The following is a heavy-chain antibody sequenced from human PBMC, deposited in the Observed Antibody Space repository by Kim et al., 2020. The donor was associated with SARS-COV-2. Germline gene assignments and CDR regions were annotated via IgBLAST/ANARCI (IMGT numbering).Heavy chain of an antibody. J-gene: IGHJ6*01. CDR3: AVGSECGGDCLYYYYYRMD. V-gene: IGHV1-69*04. Sequence: SVKVSCKASGGTFSSYAISWVRQAPGQGLEWMGRIIPILGIANYAQKFQGRVTITADKSTSTAYMELSSLRSEDTAVSYCAVGSECGGDCLYYYYYRMD. CDR2: IIPILGIA. CDR1: GGTFSSYA. D-gene: IGHD2-21*02.